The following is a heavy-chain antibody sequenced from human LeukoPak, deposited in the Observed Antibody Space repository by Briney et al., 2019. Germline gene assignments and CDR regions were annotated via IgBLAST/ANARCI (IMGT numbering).Heavy chain of an antibody. V-gene: IGHV4-59*08. CDR1: GGSISSYY. CDR3: ARYRSLRQLRGYFDY. D-gene: IGHD6-13*01. Sequence: PSETLSLTCTVSGGSISSYYWSWIRQPPGKGLEWIGYIYYSGSTNYNPSLKSRVTISVDTSKNQFSLKLSSMTAADTAVYYCARYRSLRQLRGYFDYWGQGTLVTVSS. CDR2: IYYSGST. J-gene: IGHJ4*02.